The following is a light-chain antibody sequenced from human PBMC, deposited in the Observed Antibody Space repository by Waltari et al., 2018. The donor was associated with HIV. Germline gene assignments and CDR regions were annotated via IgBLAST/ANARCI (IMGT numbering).Light chain of an antibody. Sequence: DILMTQSPDSLAVSLGERATINCQSSQLIFSSSNNKHYLAWYQHKPGQPPNLLIYWASTRESGVPDRFSGSGSGTDFTLTISSLQPEDVAVYYCQQYYHVPVTFGQGTRLEIK. J-gene: IGKJ5*01. CDR3: QQYYHVPVT. V-gene: IGKV4-1*01. CDR1: QLIFSSSNNKHY. CDR2: WAS.